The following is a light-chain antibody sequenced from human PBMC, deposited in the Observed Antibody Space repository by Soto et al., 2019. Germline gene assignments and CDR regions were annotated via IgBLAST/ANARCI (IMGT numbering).Light chain of an antibody. Sequence: EIVLTQSPGTLSLSPGERATLSCRASQSVSSSYLAWYQQKPGQAPRLLIYGASSSATGIPDRFSGSGSGTDFTLTISRLEPKDFAVYYCQQYGSSSWTFGQGTKVEIK. CDR3: QQYGSSSWT. J-gene: IGKJ1*01. CDR1: QSVSSSY. V-gene: IGKV3-20*01. CDR2: GAS.